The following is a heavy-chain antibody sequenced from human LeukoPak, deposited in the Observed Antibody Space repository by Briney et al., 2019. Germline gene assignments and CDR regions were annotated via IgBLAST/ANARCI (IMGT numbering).Heavy chain of an antibody. CDR3: AGPYSSSSGYYYYGMDV. J-gene: IGHJ6*02. V-gene: IGHV1-69*04. CDR2: IIPIFGIA. Sequence: SVNGSCKTSGGTFSSYAISWVRQAPGQGLQWMGRIIPIFGIANYAQKFQGRVTITADKSTSTAYMELSSLRSEDTAVYYCAGPYSSSSGYYYYGMDVWGQGTTVTVSS. D-gene: IGHD6-6*01. CDR1: GGTFSSYA.